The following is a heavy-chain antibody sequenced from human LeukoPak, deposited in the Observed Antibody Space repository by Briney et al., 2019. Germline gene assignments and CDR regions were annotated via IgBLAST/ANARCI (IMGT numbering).Heavy chain of an antibody. CDR2: INRDESNT. Sequence: GGSLRLSCAASGFTFSSYWMHWVRQAPGKGLVWVSSINRDESNTNYADSVKGRFTISRDNAKNTHYLQMNSLRAEDTAVYYCARGNHYGMDVWGQGTTVTVSS. J-gene: IGHJ6*02. CDR1: GFTFSSYW. V-gene: IGHV3-74*01. CDR3: ARGNHYGMDV.